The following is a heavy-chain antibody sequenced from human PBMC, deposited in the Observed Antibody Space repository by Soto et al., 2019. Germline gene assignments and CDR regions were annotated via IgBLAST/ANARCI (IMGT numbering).Heavy chain of an antibody. V-gene: IGHV1-69*06. Sequence: SVKVSCKASGGTFGSYSISWVRQAPGQGLEWMGGIIGIFGTANYAQKFQGRVTITADKSMSTAYMELSSLRSEDTAVYYCARQQGTAAANDYWGQGTLVTVSS. J-gene: IGHJ4*02. CDR1: GGTFGSYS. CDR2: IIGIFGTA. CDR3: ARQQGTAAANDY. D-gene: IGHD6-13*01.